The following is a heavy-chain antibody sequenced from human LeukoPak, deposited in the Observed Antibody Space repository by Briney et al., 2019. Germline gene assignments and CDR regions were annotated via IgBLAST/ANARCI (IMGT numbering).Heavy chain of an antibody. CDR1: GFTFSSHA. Sequence: GGSLRLSCAASGFTFSSHAMHWVRQAPGKGLELVSAIISNGVTTYYADSVKGRFTISRDNSKNTLYLQMGGLRAGDMAVYYCARVPAPGDYGDLFDYWGQGTLVTVSS. V-gene: IGHV3-64*02. D-gene: IGHD4/OR15-4a*01. CDR3: ARVPAPGDYGDLFDY. J-gene: IGHJ4*02. CDR2: IISNGVTT.